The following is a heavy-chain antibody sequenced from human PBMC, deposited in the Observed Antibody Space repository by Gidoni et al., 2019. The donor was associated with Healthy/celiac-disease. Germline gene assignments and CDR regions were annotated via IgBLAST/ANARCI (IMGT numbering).Heavy chain of an antibody. Sequence: EVQLVESGGGLVKPGGSLSLSCAASGFTFSSYSMNWVRQAPGKGLEWVSSISSSRSYIYYADSVKGRFTISRDNAKNSLYLQMNSLRAEDTAVYYCARVPATAIPGLAFDYWGQGTLVTVSS. V-gene: IGHV3-21*01. CDR1: GFTFSSYS. CDR3: ARVPATAIPGLAFDY. J-gene: IGHJ4*02. D-gene: IGHD2-2*02. CDR2: ISSSRSYI.